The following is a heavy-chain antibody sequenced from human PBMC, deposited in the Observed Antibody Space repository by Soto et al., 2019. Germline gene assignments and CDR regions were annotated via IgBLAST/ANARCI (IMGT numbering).Heavy chain of an antibody. Sequence: ASVKVSCKASGYTFTSYYMHWVRQATGQGLEWMGWMNPGSGDTGYAQKFQGRVTMTRDISIATAYMELNSLTSEDTAIYYCARMESFGSLNWFDPWGQGTLVTVSS. V-gene: IGHV1-8*02. CDR2: MNPGSGDT. J-gene: IGHJ5*02. CDR3: ARMESFGSLNWFDP. D-gene: IGHD5-18*01. CDR1: GYTFTSYY.